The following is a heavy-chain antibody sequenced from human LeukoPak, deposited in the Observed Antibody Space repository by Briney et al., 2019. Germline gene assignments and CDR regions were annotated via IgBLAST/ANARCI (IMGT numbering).Heavy chain of an antibody. D-gene: IGHD3-16*01. CDR2: INHSGST. CDR3: ARWLIWRSASDI. J-gene: IGHJ3*02. CDR1: GGSFSGYD. Sequence: SETLSLTCAVYGGSFSGYDWSWIRQPPGKGLEWIGEINHSGSTNYNPSLKSRVTISVDTSKNQFSLKLSSVTAADTAVYYCARWLIWRSASDIWGQGTMVTVSS. V-gene: IGHV4-34*01.